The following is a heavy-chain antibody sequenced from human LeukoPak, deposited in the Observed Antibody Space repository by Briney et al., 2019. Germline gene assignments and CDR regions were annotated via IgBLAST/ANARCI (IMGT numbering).Heavy chain of an antibody. J-gene: IGHJ4*02. CDR2: IYYSGTT. D-gene: IGHD3-22*01. V-gene: IGHV4-59*01. CDR3: ARTKVTYYYDAGGYYYFDN. CDR1: GGSITGSY. Sequence: SETLSLTCTVSGGSITGSYWSWIRQSPGKGLEWIGYIYYSGTTNYSPPLRSRVTISVDTSNKHFSLKLRSVTAADTAVYYCARTKVTYYYDAGGYYYFDNWGQGALVTVSS.